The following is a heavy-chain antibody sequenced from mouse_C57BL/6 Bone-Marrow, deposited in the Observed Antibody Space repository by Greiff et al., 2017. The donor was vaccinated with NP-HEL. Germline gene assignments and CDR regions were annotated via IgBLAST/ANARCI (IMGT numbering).Heavy chain of an antibody. CDR2: ISSGSSTI. Sequence: EVKLVESGGGLVKPGGSLKLSCAASGFTFSDYGMHWVRQAPEKGLEWVAYISSGSSTIYYVDTVKGRFTISRDNAKNTLFLQMTSLRSEDTAMYYCASLYDYLYYAMDYWGQGTSVTVSS. CDR1: GFTFSDYG. J-gene: IGHJ4*01. V-gene: IGHV5-17*01. CDR3: ASLYDYLYYAMDY. D-gene: IGHD2-4*01.